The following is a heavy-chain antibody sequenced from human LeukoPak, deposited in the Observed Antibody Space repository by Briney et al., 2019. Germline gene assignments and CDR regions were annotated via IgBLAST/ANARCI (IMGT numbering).Heavy chain of an antibody. CDR3: ARDSEPLDAFDI. CDR1: GGTFSSYA. J-gene: IGHJ3*02. Sequence: SVKVSCKASGGTFSSYAISWVRQAPGQGLEWMGGIIPIFGTANYAQKFQGRVTITADESTSTAYMELSSLRSEDTAVYYCARDSEPLDAFDIWGQGTMVTVSS. CDR2: IIPIFGTA. V-gene: IGHV1-69*13.